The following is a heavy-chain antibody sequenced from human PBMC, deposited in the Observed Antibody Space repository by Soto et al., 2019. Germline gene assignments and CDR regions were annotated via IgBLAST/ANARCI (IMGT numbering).Heavy chain of an antibody. D-gene: IGHD3-9*01. CDR2: INPSGGST. CDR3: ARSSGYYDILTGPWGAFDI. J-gene: IGHJ3*02. CDR1: GYTFTSYY. V-gene: IGHV1-46*01. Sequence: ASVKVPCKASGYTFTSYYMHWVRQAPGQGLERMGIINPSGGSTSYAQKFQGRVTMTRDTSTSTVYMELSSLRSEDTAVYYCARSSGYYDILTGPWGAFDIWGQGTMVTV.